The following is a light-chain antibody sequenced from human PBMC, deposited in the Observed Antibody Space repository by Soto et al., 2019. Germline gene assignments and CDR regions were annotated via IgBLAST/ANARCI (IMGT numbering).Light chain of an antibody. V-gene: IGLV1-47*02. CDR2: SNN. J-gene: IGLJ1*01. Sequence: QSALTQPPSASGTPGQTVFISCSGSSSNIGGTNYAYWYQQRPGAAPKLLMHSNNLRPSGVPERISGSKFGTAASLAISGLRSEDEAVYYCSSFAGTNSFVFGTGTKLTVL. CDR1: SSNIGGTNY. CDR3: SSFAGTNSFV.